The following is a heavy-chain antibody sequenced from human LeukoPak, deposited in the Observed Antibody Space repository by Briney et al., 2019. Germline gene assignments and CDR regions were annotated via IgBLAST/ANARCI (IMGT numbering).Heavy chain of an antibody. Sequence: PSETLSLTCTVSSGSINSYYWNWIRQPPGKGLEWIGYIYFVGSANYNPSLKSRVTISLDKSRKQVSLNLNSVTAADTAVYYCARTSASYYYYMDVWGKGTAVTISS. CDR3: ARTSASYYYYMDV. D-gene: IGHD3-3*01. CDR2: IYFVGSA. V-gene: IGHV4-59*01. J-gene: IGHJ6*03. CDR1: SGSINSYY.